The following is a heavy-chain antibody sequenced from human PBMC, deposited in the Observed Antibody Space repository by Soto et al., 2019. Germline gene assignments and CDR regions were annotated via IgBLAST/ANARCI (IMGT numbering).Heavy chain of an antibody. CDR3: ARASQCKSYFGCFAWLDY. J-gene: IGHJ4*02. CDR2: IYSSGET. Sequence: PSETLSLTCTVPSDSISGLYWAWVRQPAGKGLEWIGRIYSSGETNYNPSLTGRVIMSLDTSKNQFSLQLTSVTAADTAVYYCARASQCKSYFGCFAWLDYWGQGTLVTVSS. V-gene: IGHV4-4*07. D-gene: IGHD3-9*01. CDR1: SDSISGLY.